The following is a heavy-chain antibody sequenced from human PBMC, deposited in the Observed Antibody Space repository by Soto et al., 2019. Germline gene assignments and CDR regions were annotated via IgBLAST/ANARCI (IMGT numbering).Heavy chain of an antibody. D-gene: IGHD3-22*01. CDR3: ASGFYRDY. J-gene: IGHJ4*02. V-gene: IGHV4-59*01. Sequence: SETLSLTCTVSGGSISDFYWSWIRQPPGKGLESIAYMYYSGSTNSNPSLKSRVTMSVDTSKNQFSLRLTSVTAADTAVYYCASGFYRDYWGQGALVTVSS. CDR2: MYYSGST. CDR1: GGSISDFY.